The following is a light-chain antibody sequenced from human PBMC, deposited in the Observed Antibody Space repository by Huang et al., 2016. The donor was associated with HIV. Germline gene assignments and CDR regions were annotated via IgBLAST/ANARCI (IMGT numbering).Light chain of an antibody. J-gene: IGKJ5*01. CDR1: QTVGSS. CDR2: DAS. V-gene: IGKV3-15*01. CDR3: QQYHNWPIT. Sequence: ETVMTQSPATLSVSPGGRAILSCRASQTVGSSLAWYKQKPGQAPRLRIYDASIRANGIPAKFSGSGSGTEFTLTLSSLQSEDFGFYYCQQYHNWPITFGQGTRLEIK.